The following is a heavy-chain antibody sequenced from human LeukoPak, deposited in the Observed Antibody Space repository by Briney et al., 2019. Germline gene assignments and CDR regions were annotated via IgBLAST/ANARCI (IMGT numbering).Heavy chain of an antibody. J-gene: IGHJ4*02. CDR3: VKDDVEDGTY. Sequence: PGRSLRLSCAVSGFTFSYYNMHWIRQDPGKGPEWVAVTSYDGSAKHYADSVKGRFTISRDNSNNTLYLQMNSLRAEDTAVYYCVKDDVEDGTYWGQGTLVTVSS. CDR2: TSYDGSAK. V-gene: IGHV3-30*18. D-gene: IGHD5-24*01. CDR1: GFTFSYYN.